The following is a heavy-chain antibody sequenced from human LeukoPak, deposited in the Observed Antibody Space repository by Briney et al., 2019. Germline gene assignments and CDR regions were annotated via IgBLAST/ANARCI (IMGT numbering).Heavy chain of an antibody. Sequence: SETLSLTCTVSGGSISSYYWSWIRQPAGKGLEWLGRIYTSGSTNYNPSLKSRVTISVDKSKNQFSLKLSSVTAADTAVYYCARGYYDSSGYYRYGNWFDPWGQGTLVAVSS. CDR3: ARGYYDSSGYYRYGNWFDP. V-gene: IGHV4-4*07. D-gene: IGHD3-22*01. J-gene: IGHJ5*02. CDR2: IYTSGST. CDR1: GGSISSYY.